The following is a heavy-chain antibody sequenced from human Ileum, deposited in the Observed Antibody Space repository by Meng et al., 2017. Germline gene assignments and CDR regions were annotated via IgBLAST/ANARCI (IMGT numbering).Heavy chain of an antibody. D-gene: IGHD1-7*01. CDR1: GYTFTDNY. Sequence: ASVKVSCKASGYTFTDNYIHWVRQAPGQGLEWMGRVTPNNGGTNYAQKFQGRVTMTRDTSISTAYMELSGLRSDDTAVYYCARDGTYWNYDYWGQGTLVTVSS. CDR2: VTPNNGGT. J-gene: IGHJ4*02. V-gene: IGHV1-2*06. CDR3: ARDGTYWNYDY.